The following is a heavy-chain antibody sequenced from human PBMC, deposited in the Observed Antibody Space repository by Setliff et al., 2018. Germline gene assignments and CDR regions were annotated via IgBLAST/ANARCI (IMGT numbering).Heavy chain of an antibody. D-gene: IGHD3-3*01. CDR1: GFTFTNAW. CDR3: TSAVLQFLEWLFLTEDGFYFDY. V-gene: IGHV3-15*01. Sequence: PWGSLRLSCAASGFTFTNAWMNWVRQAPGKGLEWVGRIKSKTDGGTVDYAAPVKGRFTISRDDSKSTLPLQMNSLKTEDTAVYYCTSAVLQFLEWLFLTEDGFYFDYWGQGTLVTVSS. CDR2: IKSKTDGGTV. J-gene: IGHJ4*02.